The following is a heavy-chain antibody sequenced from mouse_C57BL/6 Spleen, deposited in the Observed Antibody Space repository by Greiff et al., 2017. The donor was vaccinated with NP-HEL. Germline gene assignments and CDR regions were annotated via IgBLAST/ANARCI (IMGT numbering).Heavy chain of an antibody. CDR2: ISSGGDYI. Sequence: EVKVVESGEGLVKPGGSLKLSCAASGFTFSSYAMSWVRQTPEKRLEWVAYISSGGDYIYYADTVKGRFTISRDNARNTLYLQMSSLKSEDTAMYYCTRVFTTVVAPFDYWGQGTTLTVSS. CDR1: GFTFSSYA. CDR3: TRVFTTVVAPFDY. J-gene: IGHJ2*01. V-gene: IGHV5-9-1*02. D-gene: IGHD1-1*01.